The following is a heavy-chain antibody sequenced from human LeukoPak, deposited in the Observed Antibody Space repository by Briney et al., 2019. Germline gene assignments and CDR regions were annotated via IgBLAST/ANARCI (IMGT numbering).Heavy chain of an antibody. Sequence: ASVKVSCKASGYTFTSYAMHWVRQAPGQRLEWMGWINAGNGNTKYSQEFQGRVTITRDTSASTAYMELNSLRSEDMAVYYCARSQRAGYYAILDYWGQGTLVTVSS. V-gene: IGHV1-3*03. J-gene: IGHJ4*02. CDR3: ARSQRAGYYAILDY. D-gene: IGHD3-9*01. CDR1: GYTFTSYA. CDR2: INAGNGNT.